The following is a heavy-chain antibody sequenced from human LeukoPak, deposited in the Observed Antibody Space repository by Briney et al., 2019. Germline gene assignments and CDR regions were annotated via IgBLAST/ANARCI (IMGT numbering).Heavy chain of an antibody. CDR2: IKQDGSEK. D-gene: IGHD6-13*01. CDR1: GFTFSSYW. V-gene: IGHV3-7*01. J-gene: IGHJ6*03. CDR3: ARVYSSSWFISNYYYYYMDV. Sequence: GGSLRLSCAASGFTFSSYWMSWVRQAPGKGLEWVANIKQDGSEKYYVDSVKGRFTVSRDNAKNSLYLQMNSLRAEDTAVYYCARVYSSSWFISNYYYYYMDVWGKGTTVTVSS.